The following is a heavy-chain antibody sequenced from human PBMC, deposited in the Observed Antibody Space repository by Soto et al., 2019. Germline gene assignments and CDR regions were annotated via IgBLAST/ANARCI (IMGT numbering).Heavy chain of an antibody. D-gene: IGHD5-12*01. CDR1: GFTFSSYS. J-gene: IGHJ6*03. CDR2: ISSSSSYI. Sequence: GGSLRLSCAASGFTFSSYSMNWVRQAPGKGLEWVSSISSSSSYIYYADSVKGRFTISRDNAKNSLYLQMNSLRAEDTAVYYCAIEAAGVARNYYYYYYYMDVWGKGTTVTVSS. CDR3: AIEAAGVARNYYYYYYYMDV. V-gene: IGHV3-21*01.